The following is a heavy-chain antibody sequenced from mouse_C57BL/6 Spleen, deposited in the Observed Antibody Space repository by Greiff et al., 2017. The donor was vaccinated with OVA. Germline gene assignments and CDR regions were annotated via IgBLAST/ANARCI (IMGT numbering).Heavy chain of an antibody. CDR2: IYPGSGNT. CDR1: GYTFTDYY. J-gene: IGHJ2*01. CDR3: ARSYYGNYGGFDY. D-gene: IGHD2-10*01. V-gene: IGHV1-76*01. Sequence: QVHVKQSGAELVRPGASVKLSCKASGYTFTDYYINWVKQRPGQGLEWIARIYPGSGNTYYNEKFKGKATLTAEKSSSTAYMQLSSLTSEDSAVYFCARSYYGNYGGFDYWGQGTTLTVSS.